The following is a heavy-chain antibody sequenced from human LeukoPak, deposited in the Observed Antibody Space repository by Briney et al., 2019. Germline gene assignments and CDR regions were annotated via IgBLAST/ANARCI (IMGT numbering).Heavy chain of an antibody. CDR1: GFSFSTYS. Sequence: RGSLRVSRVASGFSFSTYSLNCVCQAPGKGLEWVSSISTGDTYIFYADSVKGRFTVSRDNARNSLYLQMNSLRTDDTAVYYCARYRLPTTSYFYYGLDVWGQATTVTVS. J-gene: IGHJ6*02. CDR3: ARYRLPTTSYFYYGLDV. V-gene: IGHV3-21*01. CDR2: ISTGDTYI. D-gene: IGHD4-11*01.